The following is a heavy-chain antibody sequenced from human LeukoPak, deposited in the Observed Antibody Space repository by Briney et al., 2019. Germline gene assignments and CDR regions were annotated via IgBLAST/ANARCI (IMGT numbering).Heavy chain of an antibody. CDR1: GFSFSTYT. CDR2: FLYDGSNK. Sequence: GRSLRLSCAASGFSFSTYTMHWVRETPGKGLEWGAVFLYDGSNKYYADSVKGRFTVSRDNSKNTLYLQLNNLRPEDTAVYYCASEVTASSFDYWGQGTLVTVSS. J-gene: IGHJ4*02. CDR3: ASEVTASSFDY. D-gene: IGHD1-14*01. V-gene: IGHV3-30-3*01.